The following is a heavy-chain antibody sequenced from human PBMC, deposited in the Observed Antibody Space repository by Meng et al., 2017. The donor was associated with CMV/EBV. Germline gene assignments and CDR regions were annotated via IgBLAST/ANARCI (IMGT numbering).Heavy chain of an antibody. Sequence: SGGSISSGGYYWSWLRQHPGKGLEWIGYIYYSGSTYYNPSLKSRVTISVDTSKNQFSLKLSSVTAADTAVYYCARDQRDSSGYYFDYWGQGTLVTVSS. J-gene: IGHJ4*02. CDR1: GGSISSGGYY. D-gene: IGHD3-22*01. CDR3: ARDQRDSSGYYFDY. V-gene: IGHV4-31*02. CDR2: IYYSGST.